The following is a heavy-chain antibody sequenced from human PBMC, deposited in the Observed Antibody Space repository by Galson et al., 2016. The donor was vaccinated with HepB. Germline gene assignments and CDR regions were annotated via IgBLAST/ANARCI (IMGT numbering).Heavy chain of an antibody. CDR1: GFTFSFAW. J-gene: IGHJ4*02. D-gene: IGHD6-19*01. Sequence: SLRLSCAASGFTFSFAWMSWVRQAPGKGLEWVGRIKSKTDGGTTDYAAPVKGRFTTSRDDSENTLYLQTSSLRAEDTAVYYCAKRITVAGTLDYWGQGTLVTVSS. CDR2: IKSKTDGGTT. CDR3: AKRITVAGTLDY. V-gene: IGHV3-15*01.